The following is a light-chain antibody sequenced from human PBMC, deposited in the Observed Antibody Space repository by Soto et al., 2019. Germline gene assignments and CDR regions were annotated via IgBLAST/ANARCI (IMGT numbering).Light chain of an antibody. CDR3: HQYSSSPAT. CDR2: DAS. CDR1: QSIINNY. Sequence: EIVLTQSPGTLSLSPGERATLSCRASQSIINNYLAWYHQKPGQAPRLLIYDASNRATGIPDRFSGSGSGTDFTLTISRLEPEDFAVYYCHQYSSSPATFGQGTKVDIK. V-gene: IGKV3-20*01. J-gene: IGKJ1*01.